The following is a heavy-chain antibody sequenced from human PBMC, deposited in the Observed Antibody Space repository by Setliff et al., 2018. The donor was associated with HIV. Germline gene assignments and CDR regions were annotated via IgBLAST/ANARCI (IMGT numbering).Heavy chain of an antibody. CDR2: INHSGST. CDR1: GGSFSGYY. J-gene: IGHJ6*02. D-gene: IGHD6-6*01. V-gene: IGHV4-34*01. CDR3: ARIAARPVRYYYYGMDV. Sequence: SETLSLTCAVYGGSFSGYYWSWIRQPPGKGLEWIGEINHSGSTNYNPSLKSRVTISVDTSKNQFSLKLSSVTAADTAVYYCARIAARPVRYYYYGMDVWGQGTTVTVSS.